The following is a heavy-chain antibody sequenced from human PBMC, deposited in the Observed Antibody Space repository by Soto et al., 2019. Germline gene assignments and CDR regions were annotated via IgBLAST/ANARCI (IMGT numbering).Heavy chain of an antibody. CDR2: IYPGDSDT. CDR1: GYSFTSYG. D-gene: IGHD6-13*01. CDR3: ARQDGIALYYFDY. V-gene: IGHV5-51*01. Sequence: VESLKISGKGSGYSFTSYGIVWVRQMPGKGVEWMGIIYPGDSDTRYSPSFQGQVTVSADKSFSTAYLQWSSLKASDTAMYYCARQDGIALYYFDYWGQGTQVTVSS. J-gene: IGHJ4*02.